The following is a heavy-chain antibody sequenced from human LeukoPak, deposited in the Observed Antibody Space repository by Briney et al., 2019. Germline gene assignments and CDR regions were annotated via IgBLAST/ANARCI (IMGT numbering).Heavy chain of an antibody. Sequence: SETLSLTCTVSGGSISDYYWSWIRQPAGKGLEWIGRIYTSGSTNYNPSLKSRVTMSVDTSKNQFSLKLSSVTAADTAVYYCARHVHSSASCLFDYWGQGTLVTVSS. CDR1: GGSISDYY. CDR2: IYTSGST. J-gene: IGHJ4*02. CDR3: ARHVHSSASCLFDY. V-gene: IGHV4-4*07. D-gene: IGHD2-2*01.